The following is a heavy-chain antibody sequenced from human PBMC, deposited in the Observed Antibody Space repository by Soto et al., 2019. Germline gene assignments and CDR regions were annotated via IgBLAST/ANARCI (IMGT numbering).Heavy chain of an antibody. CDR2: IIPIFGTA. CDR1: GGTFSSYA. J-gene: IGHJ4*02. Sequence: ASVKVSCKAPGGTFSSYAISWVRQAPGQGLEWMGGIIPIFGTANYAQKFQGRVTITADESTSTAYMELSSLRSEDTAVYYCARPQEEGYGYYFDYWGQGTLVTVSS. V-gene: IGHV1-69*13. CDR3: ARPQEEGYGYYFDY. D-gene: IGHD5-12*01.